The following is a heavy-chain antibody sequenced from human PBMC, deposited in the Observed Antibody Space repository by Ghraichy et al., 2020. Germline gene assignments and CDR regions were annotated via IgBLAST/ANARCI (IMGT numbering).Heavy chain of an antibody. CDR3: ARLSALDSNYWYFDL. J-gene: IGHJ2*01. CDR2: IDYSGTT. Sequence: SETLSLTCTVSGASIRTYYWSWIRQPPGKGLEWIGYIDYSGTTNYSPSLKSRVTISVDASKNQVSLKLTSATAADMAVYYCARLSALDSNYWYFDLWGRGTLITVSS. D-gene: IGHD3-3*01. CDR1: GASIRTYY. V-gene: IGHV4-59*01.